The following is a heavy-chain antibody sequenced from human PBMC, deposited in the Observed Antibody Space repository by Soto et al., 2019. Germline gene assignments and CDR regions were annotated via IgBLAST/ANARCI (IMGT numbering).Heavy chain of an antibody. V-gene: IGHV3-23*01. CDR2: ISGSGGST. J-gene: IGHJ4*02. D-gene: IGHD3-10*01. Sequence: VQLLESGGGLVQPGGSLRLSCAASGFTFSSYAMSWVRQAPGKGLEWVSAISGSGGSTYYADSVKGRFTISRDNSKNTLYLQMNSLRAEDTAVYYCAKENEYYYGSGSYHPLFDYWGQGTLVTVSS. CDR3: AKENEYYYGSGSYHPLFDY. CDR1: GFTFSSYA.